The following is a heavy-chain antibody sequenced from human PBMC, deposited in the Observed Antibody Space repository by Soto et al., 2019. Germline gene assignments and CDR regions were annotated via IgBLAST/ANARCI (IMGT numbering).Heavy chain of an antibody. Sequence: EVPLVESGGGLVQPGGSLRLSCAASGFTFSGSWTHWVRQAPGKGLVWVSRINGDGRGTSYAEFVKGRFTISRDNAKNTLFLQINGLKAEDTTVYYCARGIFGSGTANDYWGQGPLVTVSS. V-gene: IGHV3-74*01. J-gene: IGHJ4*02. CDR2: INGDGRGT. D-gene: IGHD3-10*01. CDR1: GFTFSGSW. CDR3: ARGIFGSGTANDY.